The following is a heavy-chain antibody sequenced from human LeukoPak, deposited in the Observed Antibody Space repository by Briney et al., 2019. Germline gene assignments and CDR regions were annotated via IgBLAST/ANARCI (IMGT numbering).Heavy chain of an antibody. V-gene: IGHV3-33*01. CDR2: TWYDGSNK. CDR1: GFTLSSHA. J-gene: IGHJ3*02. CDR3: ARINRDAFDI. Sequence: GGSLRLSCAASGFTLSSHAMHWVRQAPGKGLEWVAVTWYDGSNKNYAASVKGRFTVSRDDSKNTVYLHMNNLRAEDAAVYYCARINRDAFDIWGQGTMVTVSS.